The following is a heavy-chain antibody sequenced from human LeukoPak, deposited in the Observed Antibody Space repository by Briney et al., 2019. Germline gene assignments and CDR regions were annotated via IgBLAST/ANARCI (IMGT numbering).Heavy chain of an antibody. CDR2: IKQDGSEK. CDR3: ARAWERTFDI. Sequence: GGSLRLSCAASGFTFSTSWMSWVRQAPGIGLEWVANIKQDGSEKYYVDSVKGRSTISRDNAKNSLSLQMNSLRAEDTAVYYCARAWERTFDIWGQGTMVTVSS. D-gene: IGHD1-26*01. J-gene: IGHJ3*02. CDR1: GFTFSTSW. V-gene: IGHV3-7*02.